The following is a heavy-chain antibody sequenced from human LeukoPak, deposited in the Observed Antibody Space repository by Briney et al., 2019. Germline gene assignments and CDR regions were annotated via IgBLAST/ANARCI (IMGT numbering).Heavy chain of an antibody. V-gene: IGHV3-23*01. J-gene: IGHJ4*02. CDR2: ISGSGGST. D-gene: IGHD1-26*01. CDR1: GFTFSSSA. Sequence: PGGSLRLSCAASGFTFSSSAMSWVRQAPGKGLEWVSAISGSGGSTYYADSVKGRFTISRDNSKNTLYLQMNSLRAEDTAVYYCAKPHNSGSYTYYFDYWGQGTLVTVSS. CDR3: AKPHNSGSYTYYFDY.